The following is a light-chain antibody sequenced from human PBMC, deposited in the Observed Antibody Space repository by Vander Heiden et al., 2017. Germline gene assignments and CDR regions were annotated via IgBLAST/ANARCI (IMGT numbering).Light chain of an antibody. V-gene: IGKV1-9*01. Sequence: IQLTQSPSSLSASVGDRVTITGRASQDISNYLAWYQQKPGKAPKLLIYAASTLEGGVPSRFSGSGSGTDFTLTISSLQPADFATYYCQQLNTYQTFGQGTKLEIK. CDR2: AAS. CDR3: QQLNTYQT. CDR1: QDISNY. J-gene: IGKJ2*01.